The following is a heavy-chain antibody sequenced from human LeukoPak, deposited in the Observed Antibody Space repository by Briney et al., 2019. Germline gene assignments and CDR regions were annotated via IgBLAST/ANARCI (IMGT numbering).Heavy chain of an antibody. CDR3: AKXRSSGWYGPFDY. V-gene: IGHV3-9*03. CDR2: ISWNSGSI. Sequence: PGRSLRLSCAASGFTFDDYAMHWVRQAPGKGLEWVSGISWNSGSIGYADSVKGRFTISRDNAKNSLYLQMSSLRAEDMALYYCAKXRSSGWYGPFDYWGQGTLVTVSX. J-gene: IGHJ4*02. CDR1: GFTFDDYA. D-gene: IGHD6-19*01.